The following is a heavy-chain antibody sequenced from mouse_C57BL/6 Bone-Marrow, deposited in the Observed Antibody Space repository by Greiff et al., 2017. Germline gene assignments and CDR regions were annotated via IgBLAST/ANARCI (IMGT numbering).Heavy chain of an antibody. V-gene: IGHV1-26*01. J-gene: IGHJ2*01. D-gene: IGHD1-1*01. Sequence: VQLQQSGPELVKPGASVKISCKASGYTFTDYYMNWVKQSHGKSLEWIGDINPNNGGTSYNQKFKGKATLTVYKSSSPAYMELRSLTSEDSAVYYCASLYYGLDYWGQGTTLTVSS. CDR2: INPNNGGT. CDR3: ASLYYGLDY. CDR1: GYTFTDYY.